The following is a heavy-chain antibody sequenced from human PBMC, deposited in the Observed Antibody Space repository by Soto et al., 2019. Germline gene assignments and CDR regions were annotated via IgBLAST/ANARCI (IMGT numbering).Heavy chain of an antibody. CDR3: AKDSQGGPLDV. CDR2: ISYDGSNK. J-gene: IGHJ6*02. Sequence: GGSLRLSCAASGFTFSSYGMHWVRQAPGKGLEWVAVISYDGSNKYYADSVKGRFTISRDNSKNTLYLQMNSLRAEDTAVYYCAKDSQGGPLDVWGQGTTVTVSS. D-gene: IGHD2-15*01. CDR1: GFTFSSYG. V-gene: IGHV3-30*18.